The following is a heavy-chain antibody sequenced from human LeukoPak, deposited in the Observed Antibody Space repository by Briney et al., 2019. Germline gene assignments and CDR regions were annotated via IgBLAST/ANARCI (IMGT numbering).Heavy chain of an antibody. CDR2: ISGGGGST. J-gene: IGHJ4*02. D-gene: IGHD1-26*01. CDR3: AKDQLVGATFLFDY. V-gene: IGHV3-23*01. CDR1: GFTFSSYA. Sequence: GGSLRLSCAASGFTFSSYAMSWVRQAPGKGLEWVSAISGGGGSTDYADSVKGRFTISRDNSKNTLYLQMNSLRAEDTAVYYCAKDQLVGATFLFDYWGQGTLVTVSS.